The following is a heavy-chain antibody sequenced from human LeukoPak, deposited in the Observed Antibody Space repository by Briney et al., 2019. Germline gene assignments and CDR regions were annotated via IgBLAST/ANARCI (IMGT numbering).Heavy chain of an antibody. CDR3: ARVRSGYEGDY. J-gene: IGHJ4*02. D-gene: IGHD5-12*01. CDR1: GFTLSSHS. CDR2: ISSSSSYI. V-gene: IGHV3-21*01. Sequence: KPGGSLRLSCAGSGFTLSSHSMNWVRQAPGKGLEWVSSISSSSSYIYYADSVKGRFTISRDNAKNSLYLQMNSLRAEDTAVYYCARVRSGYEGDYWGQGTLVTVSS.